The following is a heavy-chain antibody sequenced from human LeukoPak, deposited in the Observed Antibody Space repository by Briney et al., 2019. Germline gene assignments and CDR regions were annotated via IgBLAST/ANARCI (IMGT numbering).Heavy chain of an antibody. Sequence: PSETLSLTCTVSGGSISSSNYYWDWIRQPPGKGLEWIGTIYYSGSTYYNPSLESRVTISVDTSKNQFSLKLSSVTAADTAVYYCAKGTSSGWSYFDYWGQGTLVTVSS. CDR3: AKGTSSGWSYFDY. D-gene: IGHD6-19*01. J-gene: IGHJ4*02. CDR1: GGSISSSNYY. V-gene: IGHV4-39*01. CDR2: IYYSGST.